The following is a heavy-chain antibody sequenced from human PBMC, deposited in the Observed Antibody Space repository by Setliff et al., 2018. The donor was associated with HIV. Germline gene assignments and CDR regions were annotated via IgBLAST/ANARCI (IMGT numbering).Heavy chain of an antibody. CDR1: GASITSHY. CDR2: IYSTGST. V-gene: IGHV4-59*03. Sequence: PSETLSLTCPVSGASITSHYWSWIRQSPGRELEWIGYIYSTGSTNYNPSLQSRVSIAMDASKNTFSLKVTSVTSADTAVYYCAARNSGNPTRHFDYWGQGTLVTAPQ. J-gene: IGHJ4*02. CDR3: AARNSGNPTRHFDY. D-gene: IGHD3-10*01.